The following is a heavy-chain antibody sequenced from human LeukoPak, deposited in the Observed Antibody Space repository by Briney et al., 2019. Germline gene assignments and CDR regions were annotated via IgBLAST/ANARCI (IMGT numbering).Heavy chain of an antibody. Sequence: ASVKVSCKASGYTFTGYYMHWVRQAPGQGLEWMGWINPNSGGTNYAQKFQGRVTMTRDTSISTAYMELRSLRSDDTAVYYCARYCSSTSCYAGRHLDYWGQGTLVTVSS. V-gene: IGHV1-2*02. CDR2: INPNSGGT. CDR1: GYTFTGYY. D-gene: IGHD2-2*01. CDR3: ARYCSSTSCYAGRHLDY. J-gene: IGHJ4*02.